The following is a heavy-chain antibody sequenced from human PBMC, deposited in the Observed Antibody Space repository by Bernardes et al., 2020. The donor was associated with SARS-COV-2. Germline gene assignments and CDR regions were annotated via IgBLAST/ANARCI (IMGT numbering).Heavy chain of an antibody. Sequence: SETLSLTCTVSGSSVRSGGYYWSWLRQPPGKGLEWVGFIYYNGNTNYNPSLKSRVTISVDTSKNQLSLKLTSVTAADTAVYYCARDVRGGTLDYWGQGTPVTVSS. J-gene: IGHJ4*02. CDR2: IYYNGNT. V-gene: IGHV4-61*08. CDR3: ARDVRGGTLDY. CDR1: GSSVRSGGYY. D-gene: IGHD2-15*01.